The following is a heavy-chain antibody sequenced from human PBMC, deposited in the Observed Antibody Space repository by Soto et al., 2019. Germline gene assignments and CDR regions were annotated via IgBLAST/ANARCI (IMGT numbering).Heavy chain of an antibody. J-gene: IGHJ6*02. CDR3: SHMRGSGLFAMDV. Sequence: QITLKESGPTLMKPTQTLTLTCAFPGFSLSTSGVGVGWIRQPPGKALEWLALIFSNDDKRYSSSLMRMLTLTNDNSKNQVVLTMTNIDPVDTATYYCSHMRGSGLFAMDVWGQGTTVTVSS. V-gene: IGHV2-5*01. D-gene: IGHD3-10*01. CDR1: GFSLSTSGVG. CDR2: IFSNDDK.